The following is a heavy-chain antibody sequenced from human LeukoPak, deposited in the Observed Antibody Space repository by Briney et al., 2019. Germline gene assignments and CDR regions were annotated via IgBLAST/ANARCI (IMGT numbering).Heavy chain of an antibody. CDR1: RFPFSSFA. CDR3: ARARGKWHLLPLDY. Sequence: GGSLRLSCAASRFPFSSFAFHWVRRAPGKGLEWVAIISHDGSTNHYADSVKGRFTISRDNSNNSLYLQMTSLSAEDTAVYYCARARGKWHLLPLDYWGQGALVTVSS. J-gene: IGHJ4*02. CDR2: ISHDGSTN. V-gene: IGHV3-30*04. D-gene: IGHD5-12*01.